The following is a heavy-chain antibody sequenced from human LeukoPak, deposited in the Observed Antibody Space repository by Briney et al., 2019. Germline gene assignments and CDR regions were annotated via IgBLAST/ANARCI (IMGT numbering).Heavy chain of an antibody. CDR2: ISYDGSNK. J-gene: IGHJ4*02. CDR1: GFTFSSYA. D-gene: IGHD1-26*01. CDR3: AKGGKWDVTPFDY. Sequence: GRSLRLSCAASGFTFSSYAMHWVRQAPGKGLEWVAVISYDGSNKYYADSVKGRFTISRDNSKNTLYLQMNSLRAEDTAVYYCAKGGKWDVTPFDYWGQGTLVTVSS. V-gene: IGHV3-30-3*01.